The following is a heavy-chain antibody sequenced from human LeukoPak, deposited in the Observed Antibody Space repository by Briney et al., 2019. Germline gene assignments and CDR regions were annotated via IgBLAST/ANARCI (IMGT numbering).Heavy chain of an antibody. CDR1: GFTCNYAW. CDR3: TTDEDWNYARKDV. CDR2: TVSEIDGGTT. J-gene: IGHJ6*02. D-gene: IGHD1-7*01. Sequence: GGSLRLSCAASGFTCNYAWMSWVRQVPGKGLVWVGQTVSEIDGGTTDYAAPVKGRFTISRDDSKSTLYLQMNSLKIEDTAVYYCTTDEDWNYARKDVWGQGATVIVSS. V-gene: IGHV3-15*04.